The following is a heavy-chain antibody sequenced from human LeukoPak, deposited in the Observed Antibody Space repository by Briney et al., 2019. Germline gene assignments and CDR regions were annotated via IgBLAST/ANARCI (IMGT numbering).Heavy chain of an antibody. J-gene: IGHJ4*02. CDR1: GFTFSSFG. CDR3: ARDGDTAIRGVNFDY. D-gene: IGHD3-10*01. V-gene: IGHV3-30*02. CDR2: IRFDGSNK. Sequence: GGSLRLSCAASGFTFSSFGMHWVRQAPDKGLEWVAFIRFDGSNKYYADSVKGRFTISRDNSKNTLYLQMNNLRVEDTAVYYCARDGDTAIRGVNFDYWGQGTLITVSS.